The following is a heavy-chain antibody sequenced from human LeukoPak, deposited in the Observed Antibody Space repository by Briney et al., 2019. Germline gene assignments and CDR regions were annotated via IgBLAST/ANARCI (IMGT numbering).Heavy chain of an antibody. Sequence: PSETLSLTCAVSGYSISRGYYWGWIRQPPGKGLEWLGNIYHSGNSFYNPSLKSRVIISVDTSRNQSSLKLKSVTAADTAVYYCARVDSGDYVADYWGQGTLVTVSS. J-gene: IGHJ4*02. V-gene: IGHV4-38-2*01. CDR1: GYSISRGYY. CDR2: IYHSGNS. CDR3: ARVDSGDYVADY. D-gene: IGHD4-17*01.